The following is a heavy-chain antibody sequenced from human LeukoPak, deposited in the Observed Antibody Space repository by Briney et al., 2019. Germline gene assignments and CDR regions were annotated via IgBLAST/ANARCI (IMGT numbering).Heavy chain of an antibody. CDR3: ARLSWAGYYDSSGYSLDY. V-gene: IGHV5-51*01. CDR2: IYPGDSDT. Sequence: GESLKISCKGSGYSFTSYWIGWVRQLPGKGLEWMGIIYPGDSDTRYSPSFQGQVTISADKSISTAYLQWSSLKASDTAMYYCARLSWAGYYDSSGYSLDYWGQGTLVTVSS. J-gene: IGHJ4*02. CDR1: GYSFTSYW. D-gene: IGHD3-22*01.